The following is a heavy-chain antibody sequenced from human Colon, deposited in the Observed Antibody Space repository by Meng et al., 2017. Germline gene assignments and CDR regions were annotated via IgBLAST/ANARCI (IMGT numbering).Heavy chain of an antibody. D-gene: IGHD3-10*01. V-gene: IGHV3-7*01. CDR2: INQDGSAK. CDR3: ARTAGILDS. CDR1: GFTFRSYL. Sequence: GGSLRLSCATSGFTFRSYLMTWVRQAPGKGLEWVSNINQDGSAKNYADSLKGRFLISRDNTKNSLYLEMSNLRTEDTAVYYCARTAGILDSWGQGTRVTVSS. J-gene: IGHJ5*01.